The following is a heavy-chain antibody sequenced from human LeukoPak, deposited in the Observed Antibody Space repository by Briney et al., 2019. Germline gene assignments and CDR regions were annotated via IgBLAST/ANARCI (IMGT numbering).Heavy chain of an antibody. CDR3: ARLGYCSSNSCYGVDY. V-gene: IGHV1-58*01. D-gene: IGHD2-2*01. CDR2: IVVGSGAT. Sequence: SVKVSCKTSGFTFSTSAVQWVRQARGQRLEWIGWIVVGSGATNYAQSLQGRFTITRDMSTNTAYMELSSLRFDDTAVYYCARLGYCSSNSCYGVDYWGQGTLVTVSS. J-gene: IGHJ4*02. CDR1: GFTFSTSA.